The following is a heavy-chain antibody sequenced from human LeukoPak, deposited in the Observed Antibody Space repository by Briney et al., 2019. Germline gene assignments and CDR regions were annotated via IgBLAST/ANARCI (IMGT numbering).Heavy chain of an antibody. CDR3: ALSYSSGWYCFDY. Sequence: GGSLRLSCAASGFTFSSYAMTWVRQAPGKGLEWVSAISGSGGSTYYADSVKGRFTISRDNSKNTLYLQMNSLRAEDTAVYYCALSYSSGWYCFDYWGQGTLVTVSS. CDR1: GFTFSSYA. CDR2: ISGSGGST. D-gene: IGHD6-19*01. V-gene: IGHV3-23*01. J-gene: IGHJ4*02.